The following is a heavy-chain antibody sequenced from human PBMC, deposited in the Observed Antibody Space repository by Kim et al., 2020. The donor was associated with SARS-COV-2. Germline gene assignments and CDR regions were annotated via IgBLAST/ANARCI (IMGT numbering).Heavy chain of an antibody. CDR2: VRNKTAGETT. D-gene: IGHD7-27*01. CDR3: RPGHWGAD. CDR1: EFPFRDSI. J-gene: IGHJ4*01. Sequence: GGSLRLSCTTSEFPFRDSIMNWVRQAPGKGLEWVGHVRNKTAGETTQYAASVEGRVTISRDDSKSIAYLQIGSLSSDDTAVYYCRPGHWGADWGRGAFVTVSS. V-gene: IGHV3-49*04.